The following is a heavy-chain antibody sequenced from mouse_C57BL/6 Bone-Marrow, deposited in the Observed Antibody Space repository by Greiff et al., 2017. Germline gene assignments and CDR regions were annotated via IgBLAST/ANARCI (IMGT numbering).Heavy chain of an antibody. CDR2: IDPSDSYT. Sequence: VQLQQPGAELVRPGTSVKLSCKASGYTFTSYWVHWVKQRPGQGLEWIGVIDPSDSYTNYNQKFKGKATLTVDTSSSTAYMQLSSLTSEDSAVYYCANYDYDGVWWYFDVWGRGTTVTVSS. CDR3: ANYDYDGVWWYFDV. D-gene: IGHD2-4*01. CDR1: GYTFTSYW. V-gene: IGHV1-59*01. J-gene: IGHJ1*03.